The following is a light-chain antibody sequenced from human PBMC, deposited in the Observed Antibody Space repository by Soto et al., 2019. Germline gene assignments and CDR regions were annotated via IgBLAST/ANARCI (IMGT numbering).Light chain of an antibody. V-gene: IGLV2-23*02. J-gene: IGLJ1*01. CDR2: AVT. Sequence: ISCTGTNNDIGGFPYVSWYQQVPGKAPKLMISAVTQRPSGVSNRFSDSNSGNTASLTISGLQAEDEADYYCCSYTGTTTYVFGTGTKVTVL. CDR1: NNDIGGFPY. CDR3: CSYTGTTTYV.